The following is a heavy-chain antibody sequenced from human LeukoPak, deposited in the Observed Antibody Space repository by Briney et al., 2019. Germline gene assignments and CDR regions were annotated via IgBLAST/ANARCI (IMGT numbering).Heavy chain of an antibody. Sequence: SETLSLTCIVAGGSISTYYWGWIRQPPGKGLEWIGYIYYSGSTNYNPSLESRVTISVDTSKNQFSLNLSSVTAADTAVYYCARRPISSGWYRHAFDIWGQGTMVTVSS. CDR2: IYYSGST. D-gene: IGHD6-19*01. J-gene: IGHJ3*02. CDR3: ARRPISSGWYRHAFDI. V-gene: IGHV4-59*08. CDR1: GGSISTYY.